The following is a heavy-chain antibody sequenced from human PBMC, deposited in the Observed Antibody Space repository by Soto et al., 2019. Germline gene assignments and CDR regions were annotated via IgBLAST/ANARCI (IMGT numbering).Heavy chain of an antibody. Sequence: EVQLLESGGGLVQPGGSLRLSCAASGFTFMNYWLHWVRQAPGKGLVWVSHINNGGTDTSYADSVKGRFTVSKDSAKGTLYRQMNSLRVEDTAVYYCARAGAGFDYWGRGTLVTVSS. V-gene: IGHV3-74*01. D-gene: IGHD3-10*01. CDR3: ARAGAGFDY. CDR2: INNGGTDT. J-gene: IGHJ4*02. CDR1: GFTFMNYW.